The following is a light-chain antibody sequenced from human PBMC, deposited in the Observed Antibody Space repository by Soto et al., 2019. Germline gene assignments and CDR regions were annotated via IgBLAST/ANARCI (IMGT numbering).Light chain of an antibody. V-gene: IGKV1-6*01. J-gene: IGKJ1*01. CDR2: AAS. CDR1: QGIRSE. CDR3: LQDFDYPRT. Sequence: AIQMTQSPSSLSASVGDRVTITCRASQGIRSELPWYQQNPGKAPKLLIYAASYLQGGVPSRFRGSGSGTDFTLTISSLQPEDSATYYCLQDFDYPRTFGQGTKVEVK.